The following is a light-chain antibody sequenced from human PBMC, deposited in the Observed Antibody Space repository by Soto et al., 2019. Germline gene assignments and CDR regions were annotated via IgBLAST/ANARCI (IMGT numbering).Light chain of an antibody. CDR2: AAS. Sequence: DIQMTQSPSSLSASVGDRVTITCRASQSISSYLNWYQQKPGKAPKLLIYAASSLQSGVPSRFRGSEPGTDFTLTNSGPQPEDFAISSGKKIYGPPVSLFGPGPKGDIK. J-gene: IGKJ3*01. V-gene: IGKV1-39*01. CDR1: QSISSY. CDR3: KKIYGPPVSL.